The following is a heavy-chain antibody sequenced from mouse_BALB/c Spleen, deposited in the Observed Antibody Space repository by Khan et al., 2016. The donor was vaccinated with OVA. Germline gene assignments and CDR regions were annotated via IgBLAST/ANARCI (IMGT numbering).Heavy chain of an antibody. CDR1: GYTFTTAG. CDR2: INTNSGVP. V-gene: IGHV9-4*02. J-gene: IGHJ4*01. Sequence: QIQLVQSGPELKKPGETVRISCKASGYTFTTAGIQWVQQMPGKGLKWIGWINTNSGVPKYTEDFKGRCALTLEISVSTAYLQITNLTNEDTATXFCARGGAAYYHSDGYAIEYWGQGTSVTVSS. D-gene: IGHD2-10*01. CDR3: ARGGAAYYHSDGYAIEY.